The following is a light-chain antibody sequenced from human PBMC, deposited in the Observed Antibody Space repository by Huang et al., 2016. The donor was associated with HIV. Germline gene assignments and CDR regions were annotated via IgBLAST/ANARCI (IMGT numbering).Light chain of an antibody. V-gene: IGKV3-11*01. CDR1: QSIGDY. CDR2: DAS. CDR3: QHRSNSGRVT. Sequence: IVLMQSPATLSLSPGERATLSCRASQSIGDYLGWFQQKPGRAPRLLIYDASKRATGIPGRFSGSGSGTDFTLTISSLEPEDFALYFCQHRSNSGRVTFGPGTRVYVK. J-gene: IGKJ3*01.